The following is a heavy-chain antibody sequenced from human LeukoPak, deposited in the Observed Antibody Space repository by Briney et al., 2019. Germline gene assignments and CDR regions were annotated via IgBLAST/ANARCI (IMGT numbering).Heavy chain of an antibody. CDR1: GFTFSSYW. CDR3: ARVRSDYDILTGYYYYFDY. J-gene: IGHJ4*02. V-gene: IGHV3-7*01. CDR2: IKQDGSEK. Sequence: GGSLRLSCAASGFTFSSYWMSWVRQAPGKGLEWVANIKQDGSEKYYVDSVKGRFTISRDNAKNPLYLQMNSLRAEDTAVYYCARVRSDYDILTGYYYYFDYWGQGTLVTVSS. D-gene: IGHD3-9*01.